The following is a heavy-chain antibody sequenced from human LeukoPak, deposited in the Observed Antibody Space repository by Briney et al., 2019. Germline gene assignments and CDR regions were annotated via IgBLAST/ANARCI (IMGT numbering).Heavy chain of an antibody. V-gene: IGHV3-23*01. D-gene: IGHD3-10*01. CDR3: AKSYYYGSGSYYISACDI. J-gene: IGHJ3*02. Sequence: PGGSLRLSCTASGFTFSNYAMTWVRQAPGKGLEWVSAISGSGGSTYYADSVKGRFTISRDNSKNTLYLQMNSLRAEDTAVYYCAKSYYYGSGSYYISACDIWGQGTMVTVSS. CDR1: GFTFSNYA. CDR2: ISGSGGST.